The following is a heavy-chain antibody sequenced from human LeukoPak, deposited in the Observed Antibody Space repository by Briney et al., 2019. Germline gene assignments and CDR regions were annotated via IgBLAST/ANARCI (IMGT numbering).Heavy chain of an antibody. Sequence: SETLSLTCTVSGGSISSDYWSWIRQPAGKGLEWIGRIYTIGSTNYNPSLKSRVTMSVDTSKNQFSLKLSSVTAADTAVYYCARSRTAVGITMIVVVTPRFDYWGQGTLVTVSS. J-gene: IGHJ4*02. CDR2: IYTIGST. V-gene: IGHV4-4*07. D-gene: IGHD3-22*01. CDR1: GGSISSDY. CDR3: ARSRTAVGITMIVVVTPRFDY.